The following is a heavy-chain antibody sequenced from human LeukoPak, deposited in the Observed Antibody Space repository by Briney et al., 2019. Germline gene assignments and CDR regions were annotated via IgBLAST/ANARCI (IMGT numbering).Heavy chain of an antibody. CDR1: GFTFSIYW. D-gene: IGHD3-10*01. CDR3: ARDPNYYVTGSYSWFDP. J-gene: IGHJ5*02. Sequence: GGSLRLSCAASGFTFSIYWMSWVRQAPGKGLEWVANVKQDGSDEEYVDSVKGRFTISRDNAEILLYLQMNSLSAADSSGSYCARDPNYYVTGSYSWFDPWGQGTLVTVSS. V-gene: IGHV3-7*01. CDR2: VKQDGSDE.